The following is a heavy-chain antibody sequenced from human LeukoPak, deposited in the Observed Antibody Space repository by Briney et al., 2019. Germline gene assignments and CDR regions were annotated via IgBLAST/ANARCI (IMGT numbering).Heavy chain of an antibody. CDR2: IYTSGST. CDR3: VRDVVPAEGNWFDP. Sequence: PSETLSLTCTVSGGSISSYYWSWIRQPAGKGLEWIGRIYTSGSTNYNPSLKSRVTMSVDTSKNQFSLKLSSVTAADTAVYYCVRDVVPAEGNWFDPWGQGTLVTVSS. V-gene: IGHV4-4*07. D-gene: IGHD2-2*01. J-gene: IGHJ5*02. CDR1: GGSISSYY.